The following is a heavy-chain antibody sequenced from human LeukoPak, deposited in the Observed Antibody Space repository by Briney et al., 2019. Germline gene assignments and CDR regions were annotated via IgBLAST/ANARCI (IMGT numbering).Heavy chain of an antibody. CDR2: IYPGDSDT. J-gene: IGHJ6*03. CDR1: GYSFTSYW. D-gene: IGHD5/OR15-5a*01. CDR3: ARRALAGVSYMDV. Sequence: GESLQISCKGSGYSFTSYWIGWVRRMPGKGLEWMGIIYPGDSDTTYSPSFKGQVTISADKSISTAYLQWSSLKASDTAMYYCARRALAGVSYMDVWGKGTTVTVPS. V-gene: IGHV5-51*01.